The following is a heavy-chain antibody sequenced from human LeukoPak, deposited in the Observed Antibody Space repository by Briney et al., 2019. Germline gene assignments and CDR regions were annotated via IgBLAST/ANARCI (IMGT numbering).Heavy chain of an antibody. CDR3: ARDTNVGTPFDI. CDR1: GGSISSYY. D-gene: IGHD1-1*01. Sequence: SETLSLTCTVSGGSISSYYWSWIRQPPGKGLEWIGYIYYSGSTNYNPSLKSRVTISVDTSKNQFSLKLSSVTAADTAVYYCARDTNVGTPFDIWGQGTMVTVSS. V-gene: IGHV4-59*01. CDR2: IYYSGST. J-gene: IGHJ3*02.